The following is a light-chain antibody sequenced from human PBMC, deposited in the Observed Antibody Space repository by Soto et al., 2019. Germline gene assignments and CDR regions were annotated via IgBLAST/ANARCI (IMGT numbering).Light chain of an antibody. CDR2: EVS. CDR3: CSYAGSSYV. J-gene: IGLJ1*01. Sequence: QSALTQPASVSGSPGQSITISCTGTSSDVGSYNLVSWYQQHPGKAPKLMIYEVSKRPSGVSNRFSSSKSGNTASLTISGLQAEDEADYYCCSYAGSSYVFGTGTQLTVL. V-gene: IGLV2-23*02. CDR1: SSDVGSYNL.